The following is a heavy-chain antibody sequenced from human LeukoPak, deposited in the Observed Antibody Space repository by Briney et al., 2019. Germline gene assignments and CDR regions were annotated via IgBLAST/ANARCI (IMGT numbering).Heavy chain of an antibody. D-gene: IGHD3-10*01. CDR3: AAVRGVVYFDC. J-gene: IGHJ4*02. V-gene: IGHV3-7*03. CDR2: IKQDGSEK. CDR1: GFTFSSYW. Sequence: GGSLRLSCAASGFTFSSYWMSWVRQAPGEGLEWVANIKQDGSEKYYVDSVEGRFAISRDNAKNSLYLQMNSLRADDTAVYYCAAVRGVVYFDCWGQGTLVTVSS.